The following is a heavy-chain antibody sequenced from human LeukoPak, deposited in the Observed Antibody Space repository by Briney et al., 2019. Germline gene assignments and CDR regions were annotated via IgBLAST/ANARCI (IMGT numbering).Heavy chain of an antibody. D-gene: IGHD6-13*01. J-gene: IGHJ5*02. V-gene: IGHV3-9*01. CDR2: ISWNSASV. CDR3: AKDYGYSSTWSGP. Sequence: GGSLRLSCEASGFTFDDYGMHWVRQAPGKGLEWVSTISWNSASVGYVDSVKGRFTISRDNAKKTLYLQMNSLRPEDTALYYCAKDYGYSSTWSGPWGQGTLVTVSS. CDR1: GFTFDDYG.